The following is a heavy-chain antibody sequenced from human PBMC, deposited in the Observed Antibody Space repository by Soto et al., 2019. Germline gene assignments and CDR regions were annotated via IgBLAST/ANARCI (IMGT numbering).Heavy chain of an antibody. J-gene: IGHJ5*02. CDR2: INHSGST. D-gene: IGHD3-22*01. CDR3: ARSGYYYDAYWFDP. Sequence: SETLSLTCAVYGGSFSGYYWSRIRQPPGKGLEWIGEINHSGSTYYNPSLKSRVTISVDTSKNQFSLKLSSVTAADTAVYYCARSGYYYDAYWFDPWGQGTLVTVSS. V-gene: IGHV4-34*01. CDR1: GGSFSGYY.